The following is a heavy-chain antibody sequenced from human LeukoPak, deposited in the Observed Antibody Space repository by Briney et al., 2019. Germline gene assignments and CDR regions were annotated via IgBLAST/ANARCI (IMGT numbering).Heavy chain of an antibody. CDR2: ISSSSSYI. D-gene: IGHD3-10*01. Sequence: GGSLRLSCAASGFTFSSYAMSWVRQAPGKGLEWVSSISSSSSYIYYADSVKGRFTISRDNAKNSLYLQMNSLRAEDTAVYYCARGRLTMVRGVPSGFDPWGQGTLVTVSS. CDR3: ARGRLTMVRGVPSGFDP. CDR1: GFTFSSYA. J-gene: IGHJ5*02. V-gene: IGHV3-21*01.